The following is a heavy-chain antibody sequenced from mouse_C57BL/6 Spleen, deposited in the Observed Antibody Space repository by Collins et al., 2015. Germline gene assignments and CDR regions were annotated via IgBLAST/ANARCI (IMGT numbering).Heavy chain of an antibody. Sequence: QVQLQQSGAELAKPGASVKMSCKASGYTFTSYWMHWVKQRPGQGLEWIGYINPSTGYTECNQKFKDKATLTADKSSSTAYMQLSSLTSEDSAVYYCAREGYGSKYWYFDVWGAGTTVTVSS. CDR2: INPSTGYT. D-gene: IGHD1-1*01. J-gene: IGHJ1*01. V-gene: IGHV1-7*01. CDR3: AREGYGSKYWYFDV. CDR1: GYTFTSYW.